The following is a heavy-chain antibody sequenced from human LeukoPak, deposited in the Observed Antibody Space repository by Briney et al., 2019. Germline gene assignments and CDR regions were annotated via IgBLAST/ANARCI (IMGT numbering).Heavy chain of an antibody. CDR3: ASYLADYDFWSGYYTSELN. D-gene: IGHD3-3*01. V-gene: IGHV3-11*01. Sequence: PGGSLRLSCAASGFTFSDYYMSWIRQAPGKGLEWVSYISSSGSTIYYADSVKGRFTIPRDNAKNSLYLQMNSLRAEDTAVYYCASYLADYDFWSGYYTSELNWGQGTLVTVSS. CDR1: GFTFSDYY. J-gene: IGHJ4*02. CDR2: ISSSGSTI.